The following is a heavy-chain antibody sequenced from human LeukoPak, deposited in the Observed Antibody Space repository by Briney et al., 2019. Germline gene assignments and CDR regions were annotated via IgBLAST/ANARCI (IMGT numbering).Heavy chain of an antibody. V-gene: IGHV1-24*01. CDR3: ATDSLVGATDWYYFDY. D-gene: IGHD1-26*01. CDR1: GYTLTELS. Sequence: ASVKLSCKVSGYTLTELSMHWVRQAPGKGLEWMGGFDPEDGETIYAQKFQGRVTMTEDTSTDTAYMELSSLRSEDTAVYYCATDSLVGATDWYYFDYWGQGTLVTVSS. J-gene: IGHJ4*02. CDR2: FDPEDGET.